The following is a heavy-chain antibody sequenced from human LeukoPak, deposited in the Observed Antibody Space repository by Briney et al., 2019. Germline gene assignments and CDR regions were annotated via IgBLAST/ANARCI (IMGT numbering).Heavy chain of an antibody. Sequence: ASVKVSCKASDYTFTSYGISWVRQAPGQRLEWMGWISGYNGNTHYAQNLQGRVTMTTDTSASTAYMELRSLRSDDTAVYYCARSYYYGSGSRPLDFWGQGTLVTVSS. V-gene: IGHV1-18*01. CDR3: ARSYYYGSGSRPLDF. CDR2: ISGYNGNT. J-gene: IGHJ4*02. CDR1: DYTFTSYG. D-gene: IGHD3-10*01.